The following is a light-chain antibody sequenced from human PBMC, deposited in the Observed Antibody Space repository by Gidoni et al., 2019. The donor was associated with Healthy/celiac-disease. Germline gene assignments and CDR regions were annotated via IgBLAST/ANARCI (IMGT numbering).Light chain of an antibody. CDR1: QSVSSN. V-gene: IGKV3-15*01. J-gene: IGKJ4*01. Sequence: TLSVSPGERATLSCRASQSVSSNLAWYQQKPGQAPRLLIYGASTRATGIPARFSGSGSGTEFTLTISSLQSEDVAVYYCQQYNNWPLTFGGGTKVEIK. CDR3: QQYNNWPLT. CDR2: GAS.